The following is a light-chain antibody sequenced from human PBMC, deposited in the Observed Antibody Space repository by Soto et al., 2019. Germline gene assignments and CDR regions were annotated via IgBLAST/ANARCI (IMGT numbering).Light chain of an antibody. CDR3: QHYGGSPSFT. Sequence: EIVLTQSPGTLSLSPGERATLSCRASQSVSSSYLGWYQQKPGQAPRLLIYGASGRATGIPDRFSGSGSGTDFTLTTSRLEPEDFAVYYCQHYGGSPSFTFGPGTKVDIK. CDR2: GAS. CDR1: QSVSSSY. J-gene: IGKJ3*01. V-gene: IGKV3-20*01.